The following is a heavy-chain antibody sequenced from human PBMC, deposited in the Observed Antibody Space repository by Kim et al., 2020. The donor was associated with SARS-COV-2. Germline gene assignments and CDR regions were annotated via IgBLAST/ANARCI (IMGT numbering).Heavy chain of an antibody. Sequence: GGSLRLSCAASGFTFSSYSMNWVRQAPGKGLEWVSSISSSSSYIYYADSVKGRFTISRDNAKNSLYLQMNSLRAEDTAVYYCARQDIVVVVAVYYYYYGMDVWGQGTTVTVSS. CDR2: ISSSSSYI. CDR1: GFTFSSYS. CDR3: ARQDIVVVVAVYYYYYGMDV. J-gene: IGHJ6*02. V-gene: IGHV3-21*01. D-gene: IGHD2-15*01.